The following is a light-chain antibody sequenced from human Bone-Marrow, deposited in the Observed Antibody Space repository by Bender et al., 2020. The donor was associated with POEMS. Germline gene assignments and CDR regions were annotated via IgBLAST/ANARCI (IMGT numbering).Light chain of an antibody. V-gene: IGLV3-25*03. J-gene: IGLJ3*02. CDR2: KDS. CDR1: ALSNQH. Sequence: SDELTQSPSVSVSPGQTARITCSGDALSNQHGYWYQQKPGQAPVVVIYKDSERPSVIPERFSGSSSGTTVTLTISGVQAEDEADYYCQSGGSSNRWVFGGGTKLTVL. CDR3: QSGGSSNRWV.